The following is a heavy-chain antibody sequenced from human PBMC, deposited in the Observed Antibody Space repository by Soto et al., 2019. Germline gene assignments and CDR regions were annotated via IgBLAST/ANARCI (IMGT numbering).Heavy chain of an antibody. V-gene: IGHV5-51*01. CDR2: IYPGDSDT. CDR1: GYSFTSYW. D-gene: IGHD3-22*01. CDR3: ARHPYYYDSSGYYPPFDY. J-gene: IGHJ4*02. Sequence: GESLKISCKGSGYSFTSYWIGWVRQMPGKGLLWFVIIYPGDSDTRYSPSFQGQVTISADKSISTAYLQWSSLKASDTAMFYCARHPYYYDSSGYYPPFDYWGQGTLVTVSS.